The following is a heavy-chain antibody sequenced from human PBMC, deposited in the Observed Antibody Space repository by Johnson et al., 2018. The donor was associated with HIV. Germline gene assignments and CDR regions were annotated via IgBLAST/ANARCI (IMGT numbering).Heavy chain of an antibody. CDR2: ISWNSGSI. D-gene: IGHD3-3*01. V-gene: IGHV3-9*01. Sequence: EVQLVESGGGLVQPGRSLRLSCAASGFTFDDYAMHWVRQAPGKGLEWVSGISWNSGSIGYADSVKGRFTISRDNAKNSLYLQMNSLRAEDTALYYCARVEQRSGYYRGGFDIWGQGTMVTVSS. CDR1: GFTFDDYA. J-gene: IGHJ3*02. CDR3: ARVEQRSGYYRGGFDI.